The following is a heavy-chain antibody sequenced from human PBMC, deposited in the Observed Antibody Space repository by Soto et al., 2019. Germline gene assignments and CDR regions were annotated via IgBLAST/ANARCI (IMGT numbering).Heavy chain of an antibody. CDR1: GISISGTSSF. V-gene: IGHV4-39*01. CDR2: VYYTGST. Sequence: QLQLRESGPGLAKPSETLSLTCTVSGISISGTSSFWAWIRQPPGKNLEWIGSVYYTGSTYYNSTLKSRVSISIDTSKNQFSLSLNSVTAADTAVYYCTRRVRSTGLLEYWGQGALVTVSS. D-gene: IGHD4-4*01. CDR3: TRRVRSTGLLEY. J-gene: IGHJ4*02.